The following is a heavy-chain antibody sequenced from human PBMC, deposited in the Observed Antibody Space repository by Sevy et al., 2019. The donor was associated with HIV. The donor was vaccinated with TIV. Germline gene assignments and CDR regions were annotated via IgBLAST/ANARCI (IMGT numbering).Heavy chain of an antibody. CDR1: GFTFSRYW. V-gene: IGHV3-7*01. CDR2: IKQDGSEK. CDR3: ATDGSGHAFDI. Sequence: GGSLRLSCAASGFTFSRYWMSWVRQAPGKGLEWVANIKQDGSEKYYGDSLKGRFTISRDNAKNSLYLQMNTLRAEDTAVYYGATDGSGHAFDIWGQGTMVTVSS. J-gene: IGHJ3*02. D-gene: IGHD3-10*01.